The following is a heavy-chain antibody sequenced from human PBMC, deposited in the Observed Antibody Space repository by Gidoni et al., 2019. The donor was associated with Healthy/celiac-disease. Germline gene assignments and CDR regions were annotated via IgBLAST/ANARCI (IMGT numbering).Heavy chain of an antibody. CDR1: GFTFSSYW. D-gene: IGHD6-25*01. Sequence: ELQLVESGGGLVQPGGSLRLSCAASGFTFSSYWMSWVRQAPGKGLGWVANIKQDGSEKYYVDSVKGRFTISRDNAKNSLYLQMNSLRAEETAVYYCARDSAPNYYYYYGMDVWGQGTTVTVSS. CDR3: ARDSAPNYYYYYGMDV. CDR2: IKQDGSEK. J-gene: IGHJ6*02. V-gene: IGHV3-7*01.